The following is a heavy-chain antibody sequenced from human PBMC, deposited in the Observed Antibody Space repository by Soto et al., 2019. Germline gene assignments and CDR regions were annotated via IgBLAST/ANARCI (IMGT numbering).Heavy chain of an antibody. CDR2: INPNSGDT. CDR1: GYTFTGYY. D-gene: IGHD3-22*01. Sequence: ASVKVACKASGYTFTGYYMHWVRQAPGQGLEWMGWINPNSGDTNYAQKFQGWVTMTRDTSISTAYMEPSRLRSDDTAMYYCARSTRYYDSSGYYFLDYWGQGTLVPVSS. J-gene: IGHJ4*02. V-gene: IGHV1-2*04. CDR3: ARSTRYYDSSGYYFLDY.